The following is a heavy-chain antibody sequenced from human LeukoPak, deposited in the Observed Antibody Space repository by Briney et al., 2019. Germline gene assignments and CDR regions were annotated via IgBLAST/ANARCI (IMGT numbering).Heavy chain of an antibody. J-gene: IGHJ4*02. V-gene: IGHV4-59*12. CDR2: IYYSGST. Sequence: SETLSLTRTVSGGSISSYYWSWIRQPPGKGLEWIGYIYYSGSTNYNPSLKSRVTISVDTSKNQFSLKLSSVTAADTAVYYCARRAASSSLFYFDYWGQGTLVTVSS. CDR1: GGSISSYY. CDR3: ARRAASSSLFYFDY. D-gene: IGHD6-6*01.